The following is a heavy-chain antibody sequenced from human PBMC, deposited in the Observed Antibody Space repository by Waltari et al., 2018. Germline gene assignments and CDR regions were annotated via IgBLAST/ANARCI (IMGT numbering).Heavy chain of an antibody. V-gene: IGHV4-39*07. D-gene: IGHD6-19*01. CDR3: ARDPRYSSGWDSY. CDR1: GGSISSSSYY. CDR2: SYYSGST. J-gene: IGHJ4*02. Sequence: QLQLQESGPGLVKPSETLSLTCTVSGGSISSSSYYWGWLRQPPGKGLEWIGSSYYSGSTYYNPSLKSRVTISVDTSKNQFSLKLSSVTAADTAVYYCARDPRYSSGWDSYWGQGTLVTVSS.